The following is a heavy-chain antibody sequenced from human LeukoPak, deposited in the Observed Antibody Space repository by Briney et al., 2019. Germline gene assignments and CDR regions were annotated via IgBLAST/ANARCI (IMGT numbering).Heavy chain of an antibody. Sequence: ASVKVSCKASGYTFSSYGIGWVRQAPRQGLEWMGWITAGNGNTNYAQKVQGRVTMTTDTSTSTAYMELSSLRSEDTAVYYCARGRDGYNCFDYWGQGTLVTVSS. CDR3: ARGRDGYNCFDY. D-gene: IGHD5-24*01. V-gene: IGHV1-18*01. J-gene: IGHJ4*02. CDR2: ITAGNGNT. CDR1: GYTFSSYG.